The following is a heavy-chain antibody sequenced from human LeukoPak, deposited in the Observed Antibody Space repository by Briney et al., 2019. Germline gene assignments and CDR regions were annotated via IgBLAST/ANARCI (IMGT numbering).Heavy chain of an antibody. D-gene: IGHD2-15*01. CDR1: GGSISSGGYS. CDR3: ARRAGYCSGGSCYSAWYFDL. J-gene: IGHJ2*01. CDR2: IYHSGST. Sequence: TLSLTCAVSGGSISSGGYSWSWIRQPPGKGLEWIGYIYHSGSTYYNPSLKSRVTISVDRSKNQFSLKLSSVTAADTAVYYCARRAGYCSGGSCYSAWYFDLWGRGTLVTVSS. V-gene: IGHV4-30-2*01.